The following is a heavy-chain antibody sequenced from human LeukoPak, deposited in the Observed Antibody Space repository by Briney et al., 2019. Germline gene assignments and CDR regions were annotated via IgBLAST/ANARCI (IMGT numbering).Heavy chain of an antibody. V-gene: IGHV1-2*02. CDR2: INPNSGGT. D-gene: IGHD3-22*01. CDR3: ARVREIYYDSSGYYYY. CDR1: GYTFTGYY. Sequence: ASVKVSCKASGYTFTGYYMHWVRQAPGQGLEWMGWINPNSGGTNYAQKFQGRVTMTRDTSISTAYMELSRLRSDDTAVYYCARVREIYYDSSGYYYYWGQGTLVTVSS. J-gene: IGHJ4*02.